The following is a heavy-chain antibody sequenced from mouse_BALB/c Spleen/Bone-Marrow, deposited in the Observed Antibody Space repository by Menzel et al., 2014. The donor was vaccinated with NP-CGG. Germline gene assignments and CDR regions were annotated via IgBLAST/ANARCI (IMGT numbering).Heavy chain of an antibody. Sequence: EVQLQQSGTVLARPGASVKMSCKASGYTFTSYWMHWVKQRPGQGLGWIGAIYPGNSDTSYNQKFKGKAKLTAVTSTSTAYMELSSLTNEDSAVYYCTRVITAVLATRAMDYWGQGSSVTVSS. D-gene: IGHD1-1*01. J-gene: IGHJ4*01. CDR1: GYTFTSYW. V-gene: IGHV1-5*01. CDR3: TRVITAVLATRAMDY. CDR2: IYPGNSDT.